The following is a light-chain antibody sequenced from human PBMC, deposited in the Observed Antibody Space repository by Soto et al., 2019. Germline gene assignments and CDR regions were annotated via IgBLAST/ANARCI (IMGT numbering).Light chain of an antibody. CDR2: DAS. CDR1: QSVSSY. Sequence: ILLTQSPGSLSLSPGERATLSCRASQSVSSYLAWYQQKPGQAPRLLLYDASNRATGVPDRFSGSGSGTDFTLTISRLEPEDFATYYCQQSYSRMTFCQGTKVDIK. CDR3: QQSYSRMT. J-gene: IGKJ1*01. V-gene: IGKV3-11*01.